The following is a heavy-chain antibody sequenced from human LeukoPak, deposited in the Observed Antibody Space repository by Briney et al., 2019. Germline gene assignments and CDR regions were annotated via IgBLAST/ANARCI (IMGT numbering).Heavy chain of an antibody. D-gene: IGHD6-19*01. V-gene: IGHV3-15*01. CDR3: TTVGYSSGWYHFDY. CDR2: IKSKTDGGTI. CDR1: GFTFSNAW. Sequence: SGGSLRLSCAASGFTFSNAWMSWVRQAPGKGLEWVGRIKSKTDGGTIDYAAPVKGRFTISRDDSKNTLYLQMNSLKTEDTAVYYCTTVGYSSGWYHFDYWGQGTLITVSS. J-gene: IGHJ4*02.